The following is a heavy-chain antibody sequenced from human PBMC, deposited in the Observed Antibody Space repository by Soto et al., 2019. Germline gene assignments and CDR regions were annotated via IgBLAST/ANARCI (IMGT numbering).Heavy chain of an antibody. CDR2: IVLIYRTA. J-gene: IGHJ4*02. CDR3: ARYSGANRSSS. CDR1: GGTFSSYR. D-gene: IGHD6-13*01. V-gene: IGHV1-69*13. Sequence: SVKVSSKASGGTFSSYRFNWVRQARGQGLEWLGGIVLIYRTADYAQKFQGRVTITADESTRTVYMELSSLKSQDTALYYCARYSGANRSSSWGQGTLVTV.